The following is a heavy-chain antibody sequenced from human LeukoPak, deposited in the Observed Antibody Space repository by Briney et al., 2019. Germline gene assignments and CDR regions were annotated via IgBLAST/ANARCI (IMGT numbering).Heavy chain of an antibody. CDR1: GFSLSTSGVG. V-gene: IGHV2-5*02. CDR2: LYRDDDK. CDR3: AHILGGLVFDS. D-gene: IGHD3/OR15-3a*01. Sequence: SGPTLVKPTQTLTLTCTFSGFSLSTSGVGVGWIRQPPGKALEWLALLYRDDDKRYSPSLKSRLTITKDTSKNQVVLTMTNMDPVDTATYYCAHILGGLVFDSWGQGTLVTVSS. J-gene: IGHJ4*02.